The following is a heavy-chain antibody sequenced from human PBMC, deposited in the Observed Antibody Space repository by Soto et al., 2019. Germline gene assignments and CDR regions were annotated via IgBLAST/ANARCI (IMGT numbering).Heavy chain of an antibody. D-gene: IGHD3-10*01. CDR2: IVPDGIMT. J-gene: IGHJ1*01. V-gene: IGHV3-74*01. CDR1: GFTLSAYW. Sequence: EMQLVESGGGLVQPEGSLRVACAAAGFTLSAYWMHWVRQVPGKGLEWVSRIVPDGIMTAYADSVKGRFTISRDDAKKTVYLHMNSLRAEDTGVYPCAREAPHYGSGRHYDLWGQGTLVTVSS. CDR3: AREAPHYGSGRHYDL.